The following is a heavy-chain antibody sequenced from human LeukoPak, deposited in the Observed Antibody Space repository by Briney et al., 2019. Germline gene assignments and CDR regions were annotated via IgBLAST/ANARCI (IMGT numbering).Heavy chain of an antibody. CDR3: ARGPSYYYGSAPGDY. V-gene: IGHV3-74*01. D-gene: IGHD3-10*01. Sequence: GGSLRLSCAASGFTFSSYWMHWVRQAPGKGLGWVSRINSDGSSTSYADSVKGRFTISRDNAKNTLYLQMNSLRAEDTAVYYCARGPSYYYGSAPGDYWGQGTLVTVSS. CDR1: GFTFSSYW. J-gene: IGHJ4*02. CDR2: INSDGSST.